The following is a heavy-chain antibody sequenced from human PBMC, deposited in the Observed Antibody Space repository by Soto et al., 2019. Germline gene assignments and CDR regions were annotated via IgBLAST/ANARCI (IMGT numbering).Heavy chain of an antibody. D-gene: IGHD4-17*01. CDR2: IYYSGST. CDR1: GGSISSGDYY. Sequence: SETLSLTCTVSGGSISSGDYYWSWIRQPPGKGLEWIGYIYYSGSTYYNPSLKSRVTISVDTSKNQFSLKLSSVTAADTAVYYCARDLDYGGNSDAFDIWGQGTMVTVS. V-gene: IGHV4-30-4*01. CDR3: ARDLDYGGNSDAFDI. J-gene: IGHJ3*02.